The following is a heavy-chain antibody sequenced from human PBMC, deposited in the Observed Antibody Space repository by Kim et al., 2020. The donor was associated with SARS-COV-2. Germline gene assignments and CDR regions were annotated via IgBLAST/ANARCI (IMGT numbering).Heavy chain of an antibody. CDR1: GFIFGNYA. V-gene: IGHV3-23*01. Sequence: GGSLRLSCATSGFIFGNYAMSWVRQAPGKGLQWVAAITDSGFGTYYAESVKGRFTISRDASKNTLFLDIKSLRAEETALYYCAKRSSPYSVSRRIAFDSWGQGTLVTVSS. D-gene: IGHD5-12*01. CDR2: ITDSGFGT. CDR3: AKRSSPYSVSRRIAFDS. J-gene: IGHJ4*02.